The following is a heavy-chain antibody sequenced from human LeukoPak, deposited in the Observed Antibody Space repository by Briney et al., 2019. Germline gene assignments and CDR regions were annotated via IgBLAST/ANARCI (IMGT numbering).Heavy chain of an antibody. CDR1: GFTFSSYS. CDR3: ARDEGFYGSGSFDY. CDR2: ISSSGSTI. V-gene: IGHV3-48*04. Sequence: GGSLRLSCAASGFTFSSYSMNWVRQAPGKGLEWVSYISSSGSTIYYADSVKGRFTISRDNAKNSLYPQMNSLRAEDTAVYYCARDEGFYGSGSFDYWGQGTLVTVSS. D-gene: IGHD3-10*01. J-gene: IGHJ4*02.